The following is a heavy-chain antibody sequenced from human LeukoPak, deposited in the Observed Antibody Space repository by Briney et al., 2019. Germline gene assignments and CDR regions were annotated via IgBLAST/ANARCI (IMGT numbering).Heavy chain of an antibody. CDR3: ASPDSSGPEDY. V-gene: IGHV3-48*03. CDR2: ISSSGSTI. CDR1: GFTFSSYE. Sequence: PGGSLRLSCAVSGFTFSSYEMNWVRQAPGKGLEWVSYISSSGSTIYYADSVKGRFTIPRDNAKNSLYLQMNSLRAEDTAVYYCASPDSSGPEDYWGQGTLVTVSS. J-gene: IGHJ4*02. D-gene: IGHD3-22*01.